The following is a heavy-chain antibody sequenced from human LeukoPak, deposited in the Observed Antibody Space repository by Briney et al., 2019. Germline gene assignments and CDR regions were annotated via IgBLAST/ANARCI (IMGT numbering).Heavy chain of an antibody. CDR3: ASLHSSWLDY. CDR2: IYYTGST. Sequence: PSETLSLTCTVSGGSISSSSYYWGWIRQPPGKGLKWVGSIYYTGSTYYNPSLKSRVTISVDTSKNQFSLKLGSVTAADTAVYYCASLHSSWLDYWGQGTLVTVSS. CDR1: GGSISSSSYY. D-gene: IGHD6-13*01. V-gene: IGHV4-39*01. J-gene: IGHJ4*02.